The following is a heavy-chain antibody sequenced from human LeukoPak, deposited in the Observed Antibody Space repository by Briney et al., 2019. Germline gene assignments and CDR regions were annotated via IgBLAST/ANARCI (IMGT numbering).Heavy chain of an antibody. CDR2: ISPNSGGT. D-gene: IGHD6-19*01. CDR1: GYTFTGYY. Sequence: GASVTVSCKASGYTFTGYYMYWVRQAPGQGLEWMGWISPNSGGTNYAQKFQGRVTMTRDTSISTAYMELSRLRSDDTAVYYCARSTAVADNADYWGQGTLVTVSS. V-gene: IGHV1-2*02. CDR3: ARSTAVADNADY. J-gene: IGHJ4*02.